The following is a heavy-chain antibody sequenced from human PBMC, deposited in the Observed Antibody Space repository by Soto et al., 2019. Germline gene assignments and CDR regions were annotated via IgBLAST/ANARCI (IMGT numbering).Heavy chain of an antibody. J-gene: IGHJ4*02. Sequence: PGGSLRLSCAASGFTFSSYSMNWVRQAPGKGLEWVAVMSFDGSEKYYGDSVKGRSTISRDNSKNTLFLQMSSLRPEDTAVYSCARDGANCSGGSCFYTHLDSWGQGTLVTVSS. V-gene: IGHV3-30*03. CDR1: GFTFSSYS. D-gene: IGHD2-15*01. CDR3: ARDGANCSGGSCFYTHLDS. CDR2: MSFDGSEK.